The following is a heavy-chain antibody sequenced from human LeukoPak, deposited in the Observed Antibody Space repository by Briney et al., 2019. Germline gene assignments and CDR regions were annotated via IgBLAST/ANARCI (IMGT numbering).Heavy chain of an antibody. V-gene: IGHV7-4-1*02. D-gene: IGHD5-24*01. Sequence: GASVKVSCKASGYTFTSYAMNWVRQAPGPGLEWMGWINTNTGTPTYAQGFTGRFVFSLDTSVDTAYLQISSLKAEDTAVYYCAKDEVGGVAGYTIPDAFDIWGQGTMVTVSS. CDR3: AKDEVGGVAGYTIPDAFDI. J-gene: IGHJ3*02. CDR2: INTNTGTP. CDR1: GYTFTSYA.